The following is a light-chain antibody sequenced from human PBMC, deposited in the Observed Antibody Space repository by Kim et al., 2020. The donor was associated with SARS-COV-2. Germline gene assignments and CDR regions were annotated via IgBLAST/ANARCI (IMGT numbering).Light chain of an antibody. CDR1: SSDVGGYNY. Sequence: QSALTQPASVSGSPGQSITISCTGTSSDVGGYNYVSWYQQHPGKAPKLMIYDVSNRPSGVSNRFSGSKSGNTASLTISGLQAEDEADYYCSSYTSSSAPVVFGGVSPLTVL. CDR2: DVS. CDR3: SSYTSSSAPVV. V-gene: IGLV2-14*03. J-gene: IGLJ2*01.